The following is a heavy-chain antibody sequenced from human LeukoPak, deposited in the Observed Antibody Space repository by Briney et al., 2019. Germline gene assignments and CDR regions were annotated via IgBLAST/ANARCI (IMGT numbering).Heavy chain of an antibody. CDR2: INHSGST. CDR1: GGSFSGYY. D-gene: IGHD2-21*02. V-gene: IGHV4-34*01. Sequence: SETLSLTCAVYGGSFSGYYWSWIHQPPGKGLEWIGEINHSGSTNYNPSLKSRVTISVDTSKNQFSLKLSSVTAADTAVYYCARACGGDCYSALAFDIWGQGTMVTVSS. CDR3: ARACGGDCYSALAFDI. J-gene: IGHJ3*02.